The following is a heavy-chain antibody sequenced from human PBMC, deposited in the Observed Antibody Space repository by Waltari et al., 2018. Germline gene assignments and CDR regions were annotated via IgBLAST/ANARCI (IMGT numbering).Heavy chain of an antibody. CDR3: AREGNCTNGVCYPAFDY. J-gene: IGHJ4*02. D-gene: IGHD2-8*01. CDR2: IKQDGSEK. Sequence: EVQLVESGGGLVQPGGSLRLSCAASGFTFSSYWMSWVRQAPGKGLEWVANIKQDGSEKYEVDSVKGRFTICRDNAKNSLYLQMNSLRAEDTAVYYCAREGNCTNGVCYPAFDYWGQGTLVTVSS. V-gene: IGHV3-7*01. CDR1: GFTFSSYW.